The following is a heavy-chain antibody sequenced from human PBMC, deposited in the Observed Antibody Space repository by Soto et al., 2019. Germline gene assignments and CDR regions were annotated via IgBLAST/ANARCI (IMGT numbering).Heavy chain of an antibody. D-gene: IGHD3-10*01. V-gene: IGHV3-23*01. CDR2: IVGSGEST. CDR1: GFIFSNYA. J-gene: IGHJ6*03. CDR3: AEVLLWFGEHYMDV. Sequence: GGSLRLSCAASGFIFSNYAMSWVRQALGKGLEYVSAIVGSGESTYYADSVQGRLTISRDNSKNTVYLQMNSLRVEDAAVYYCAEVLLWFGEHYMDVWGKGTTVTVSS.